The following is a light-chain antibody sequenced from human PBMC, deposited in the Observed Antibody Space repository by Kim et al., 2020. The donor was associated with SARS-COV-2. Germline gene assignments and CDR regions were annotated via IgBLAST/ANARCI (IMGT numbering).Light chain of an antibody. Sequence: EIVLTQSPGTLSLSPGERATLSCRASQSLSNNYLAWYQQKPGQAPRLLIYGVSKRATGIPDRFSGSGSGTDFTLTISRLEPEDFVVYYCQFYGRPLYTFGQGTKLEIK. CDR1: QSLSNNY. CDR2: GVS. CDR3: QFYGRPLYT. J-gene: IGKJ2*01. V-gene: IGKV3-20*01.